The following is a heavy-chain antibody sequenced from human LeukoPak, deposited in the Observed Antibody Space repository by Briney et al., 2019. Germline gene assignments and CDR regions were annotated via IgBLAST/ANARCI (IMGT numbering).Heavy chain of an antibody. Sequence: GGSLRLSCAASGFTVSSNYMSWVRQAPGKGLEWVSVIYSGGSTYYADSVKGRFTISRDNSKNTLYLQMNSPRAEDTAVYYCARDRALFYTYYYYYYMDVWGKGTTVTVSS. J-gene: IGHJ6*03. V-gene: IGHV3-53*01. CDR3: ARDRALFYTYYYYYYMDV. CDR2: IYSGGST. CDR1: GFTVSSNY. D-gene: IGHD3-3*01.